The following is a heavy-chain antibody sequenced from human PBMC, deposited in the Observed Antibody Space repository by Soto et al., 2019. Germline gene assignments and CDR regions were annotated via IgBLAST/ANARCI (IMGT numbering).Heavy chain of an antibody. CDR3: ARRGGSGNNKYDSFHMDV. V-gene: IGHV5-51*01. D-gene: IGHD2-15*01. CDR2: IYPGDSDT. CDR1: GYSFTNHW. J-gene: IGHJ6*02. Sequence: PGESLKISCKGSGYSFTNHWIGWVRQMPGKGLEWMGIIYPGDSDTKYSPSFQGQVTFSADKSISTAYLQWSSLKASDSAMYYCARRGGSGNNKYDSFHMDVSGQGTTATVSS.